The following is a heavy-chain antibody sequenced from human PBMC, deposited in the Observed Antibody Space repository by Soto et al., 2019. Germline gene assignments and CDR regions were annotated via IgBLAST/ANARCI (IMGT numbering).Heavy chain of an antibody. V-gene: IGHV1-18*01. J-gene: IGHJ4*02. CDR1: GYDFTNYG. CDR3: ARGDRSPNY. D-gene: IGHD1-26*01. CDR2: IRVYNGDT. Sequence: QVQLVQSGDEVKKTGASVKVSCKSSGYDFTNYGITWVRQAPGQGLDWVGWIRVYNGDTKYAQKFQGRVTLTTDTSTTTAYMELRSLRSDDTAVYYCARGDRSPNYWGQGTLVTVSS.